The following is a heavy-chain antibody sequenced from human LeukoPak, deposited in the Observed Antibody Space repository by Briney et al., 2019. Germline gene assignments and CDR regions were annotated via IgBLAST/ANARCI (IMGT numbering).Heavy chain of an antibody. Sequence: KSGGSLRLSCAASGFAFGSYSMNWVRQAPGKGLEWVSSISTSISYIYYADSVKGRFTISRDNAKNSLYLQMNSLRAEDTAVYYCARAIFSSGWYLVDNWGQGTLVTVSS. V-gene: IGHV3-21*01. D-gene: IGHD6-19*01. CDR2: ISTSISYI. CDR1: GFAFGSYS. J-gene: IGHJ4*02. CDR3: ARAIFSSGWYLVDN.